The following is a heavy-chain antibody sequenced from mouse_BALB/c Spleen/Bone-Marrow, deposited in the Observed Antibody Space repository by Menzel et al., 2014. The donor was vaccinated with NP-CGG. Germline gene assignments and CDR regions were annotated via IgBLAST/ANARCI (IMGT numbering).Heavy chain of an antibody. V-gene: IGHV1-14*01. CDR3: ARSYGGGDY. CDR2: INPYNDGT. D-gene: IGHD1-1*01. CDR1: GYTFTSYV. J-gene: IGHJ2*01. Sequence: EVKLMESGSELVKPGASVKMSCKASGYTFTSYVMHWVKQKPGQGLEWIGYINPYNDGTKYNEKFKGRATLTSDKSSSTAYMELSSLTSEDSAVYYCARSYGGGDYWGQGTTLTVSS.